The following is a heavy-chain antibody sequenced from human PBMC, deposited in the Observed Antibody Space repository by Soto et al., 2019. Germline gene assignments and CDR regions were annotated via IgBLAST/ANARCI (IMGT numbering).Heavy chain of an antibody. J-gene: IGHJ4*02. D-gene: IGHD1-26*01. Sequence: PSETLSLTCTVSGGSISSYYWSWIRQPPGKGLEWIGYIYYSGSTNYNPSLKSRVTISVDTSKNQFSLKLSSVTAADTAVYYCARLVGSIVGATWAYFDYWGQGTLVTVS. V-gene: IGHV4-59*08. CDR3: ARLVGSIVGATWAYFDY. CDR2: IYYSGST. CDR1: GGSISSYY.